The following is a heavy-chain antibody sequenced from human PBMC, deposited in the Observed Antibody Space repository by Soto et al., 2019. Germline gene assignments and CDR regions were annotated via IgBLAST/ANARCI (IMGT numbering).Heavy chain of an antibody. CDR1: GFSFSSHS. D-gene: IGHD6-13*01. CDR3: AKHAAAAAPDY. J-gene: IGHJ4*02. CDR2: ISSSGSTI. Sequence: PGGSLRLSCAASGFSFSSHSMKWVRQAPGKGLEWVSYISSSGSTIYYADSVKGRFTISRDNSKNSLYLQMNSLRAEDTAVYYCAKHAAAAAPDYWGQGTLVTVSS. V-gene: IGHV3-48*01.